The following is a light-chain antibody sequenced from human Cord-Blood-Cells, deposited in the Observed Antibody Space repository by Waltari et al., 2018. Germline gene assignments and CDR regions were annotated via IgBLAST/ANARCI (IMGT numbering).Light chain of an antibody. V-gene: IGLV2-8*01. CDR3: SSYAGSNNVV. CDR1: SSDVGGYNY. J-gene: IGLJ2*01. Sequence: QSALTQPPSPSGSPGQSVTISCTGTSSDVGGYNYVSWYQQHPGKAPKLLIYEVSKRPSGVPDRFSGSKSGNTASLTVSGLHAEDEADYYCSSYAGSNNVVFGGGTKLTVL. CDR2: EVS.